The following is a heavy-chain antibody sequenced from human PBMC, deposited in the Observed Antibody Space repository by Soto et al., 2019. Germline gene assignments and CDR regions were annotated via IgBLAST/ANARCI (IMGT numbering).Heavy chain of an antibody. Sequence: PVGSLRLSCAASGFTFSNYAMNWVRQAPGKGLEWVSSITSSGVSTHYADSAKGRFTISRDNSKNTLYLQMSSLRVEDTAVYYCAKDRGTSGWYSPPADYWGQGTLVTVSS. D-gene: IGHD6-19*01. CDR3: AKDRGTSGWYSPPADY. V-gene: IGHV3-23*01. J-gene: IGHJ4*02. CDR1: GFTFSNYA. CDR2: ITSSGVST.